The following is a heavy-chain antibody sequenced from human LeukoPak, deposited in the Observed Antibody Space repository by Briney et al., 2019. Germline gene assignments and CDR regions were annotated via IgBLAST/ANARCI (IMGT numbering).Heavy chain of an antibody. V-gene: IGHV4-34*01. J-gene: IGHJ5*02. CDR1: GGSFSGYY. Sequence: PSETLSLTFAVYGGSFSGYYWSWIPQPPGKGLEWIGEINHSGSTNYNPSLKSRVTIAVDTSKNQFSLKLSSVTAADTAVYYCARVMVGRYCSSTSCHPARNWFDPWGQGTLVSVSS. CDR2: INHSGST. CDR3: ARVMVGRYCSSTSCHPARNWFDP. D-gene: IGHD2-2*01.